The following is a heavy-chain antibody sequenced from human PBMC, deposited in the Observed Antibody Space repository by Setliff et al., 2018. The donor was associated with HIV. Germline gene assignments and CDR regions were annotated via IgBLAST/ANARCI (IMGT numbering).Heavy chain of an antibody. V-gene: IGHV4-39*07. CDR1: GDSVNDRSYF. CDR2: FYYNGDS. Sequence: SETLSLTCTVSGDSVNDRSYFWGWIRQPPGKGLEWIGTFYYNGDSRYNPSLKSRVTISVDTSKNQFSLKLSSVTAADTAVYYCARTRGGCMSTSCPTSYYYYYMDVWGKGTTVTVSS. J-gene: IGHJ6*03. CDR3: ARTRGGCMSTSCPTSYYYYYMDV. D-gene: IGHD2-2*01.